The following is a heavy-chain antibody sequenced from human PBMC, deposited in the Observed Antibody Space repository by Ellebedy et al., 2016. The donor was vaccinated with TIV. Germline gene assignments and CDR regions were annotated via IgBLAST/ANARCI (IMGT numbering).Heavy chain of an antibody. J-gene: IGHJ4*02. CDR2: TYSSGNT. CDR3: ARYILAKGTFDS. V-gene: IGHV4-59*11. Sequence: SETLSLTXTVSSGSISSSHYWSWIRQPPGKGLEWIGYTYSSGNTNYNPSFKSRLTISVDTSKNQFSLKLRSVAAADTAVYYCARYILAKGTFDSWGQGTLVTVSS. CDR1: SGSISSSHY. D-gene: IGHD1/OR15-1a*01.